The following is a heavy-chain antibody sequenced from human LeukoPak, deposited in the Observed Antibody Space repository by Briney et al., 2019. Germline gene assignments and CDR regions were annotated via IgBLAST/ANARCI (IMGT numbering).Heavy chain of an antibody. CDR2: INHSGST. D-gene: IGHD3-10*01. V-gene: IGHV4-34*01. CDR3: ARSRGSGSYYRLRDYYYMDV. J-gene: IGHJ6*03. Sequence: SETLSLTCAVSGGSFSAYYWSWIRQPPGMGLEWIGEINHSGSTNYNPSLKSRVTISVDTSKNQFSLKLSSVTAADTAVYYCARSRGSGSYYRLRDYYYMDVWGKGTTVTVSS. CDR1: GGSFSAYY.